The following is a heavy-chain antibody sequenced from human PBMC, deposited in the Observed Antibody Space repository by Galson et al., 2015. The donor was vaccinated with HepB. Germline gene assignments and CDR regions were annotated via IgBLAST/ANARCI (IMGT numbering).Heavy chain of an antibody. J-gene: IGHJ6*04. CDR3: AARIAPYYMDV. CDR2: IYYSGST. V-gene: IGHV4-31*03. D-gene: IGHD6-6*01. CDR1: GGSINSGGYY. Sequence: TLTLTCFVSGGSINSGGYYLSLIRQHPGEGLECIGYIYYSGSTYYNPSLKSRVTISVDTSENQFSLKLNSVTVADTAVYYCAARIAPYYMDVWGKGTTVTVSS.